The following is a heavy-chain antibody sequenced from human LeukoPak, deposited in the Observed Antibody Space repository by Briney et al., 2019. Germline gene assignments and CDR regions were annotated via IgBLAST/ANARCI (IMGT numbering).Heavy chain of an antibody. J-gene: IGHJ6*03. V-gene: IGHV1-46*03. CDR2: INPSGGST. CDR1: GYTFTSYY. Sequence: ASVKVSCKASGYTFTSYYMHWVRQAPGQGLEWMGIINPSGGSTSYGQKFQGRVTMTRDTSTSTVYMELSSLRSEDRAVYYCGRVTLPYYYYYMDVLGKGTTVSVCS. CDR3: GRVTLPYYYYYMDV. D-gene: IGHD4-23*01.